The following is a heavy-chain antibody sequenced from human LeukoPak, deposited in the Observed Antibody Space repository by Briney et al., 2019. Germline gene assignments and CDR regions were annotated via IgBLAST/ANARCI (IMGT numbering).Heavy chain of an antibody. Sequence: SETLSLTCAVYGGSFSGYYWSWIRQPPGKGLEWIAEVNHSGGTNYNPSLKSRVTISVDTSKNQFSLNLNYVTAAETAMYYCERVGVLGHIDYWGQGTLVTVSS. CDR3: ERVGVLGHIDY. V-gene: IGHV4-34*01. CDR1: GGSFSGYY. CDR2: VNHSGGT. D-gene: IGHD3-3*01. J-gene: IGHJ4*02.